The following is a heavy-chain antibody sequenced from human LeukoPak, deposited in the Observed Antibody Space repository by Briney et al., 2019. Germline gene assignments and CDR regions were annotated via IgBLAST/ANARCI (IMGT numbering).Heavy chain of an antibody. CDR3: ARGGPGGSGYYYGMDV. J-gene: IGHJ6*02. CDR1: GYTFTGYY. Sequence: ASVKVSCKASGYTFTGYYMHWVRQAPGQGLEWMGWINPNSGGTNYAQKFQGWVTMTRDTSISTACMELSRLRSDDTAVYYCARGGPGGSGYYYGMDVWGPGTTVTVSS. D-gene: IGHD3-16*01. V-gene: IGHV1-2*04. CDR2: INPNSGGT.